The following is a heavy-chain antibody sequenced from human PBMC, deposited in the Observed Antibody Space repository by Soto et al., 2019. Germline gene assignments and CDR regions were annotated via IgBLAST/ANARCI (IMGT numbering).Heavy chain of an antibody. CDR1: GFSLSSGGVGG. V-gene: IGHV2-5*02. J-gene: IGHJ4*02. CDR2: IYWDDDT. Sequence: QITLKESGPPLVKPTQTLTLTCSFSGFSLSSGGVGGVGWIRQPPGKALEWLAIIYWDDDTRYRPSLRKRLSITKDTSKNQVVLTMTNMDPVDTATYYCTYARHSSSSRRDYWGQGTLVPVSS. CDR3: TYARHSSSSRRDY. D-gene: IGHD6-6*01.